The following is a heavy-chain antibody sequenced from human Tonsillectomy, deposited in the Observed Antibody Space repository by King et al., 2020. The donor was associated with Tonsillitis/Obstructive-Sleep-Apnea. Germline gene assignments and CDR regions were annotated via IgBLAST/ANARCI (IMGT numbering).Heavy chain of an antibody. CDR3: ARVGSPLLKWLVRYFDY. J-gene: IGHJ4*02. CDR2: ISSSGSTI. V-gene: IGHV3-48*03. Sequence: VQLVESGGGLVQPGGSLRLSCAASGFTFSSYEMNWVRQAPGKGLEWVSYISSSGSTIYYADSVKGRFTISRDNAKNSLYLQMNSLRAEDTAFYYCARVGSPLLKWLVRYFDYWGQGTLVTVSS. CDR1: GFTFSSYE. D-gene: IGHD6-19*01.